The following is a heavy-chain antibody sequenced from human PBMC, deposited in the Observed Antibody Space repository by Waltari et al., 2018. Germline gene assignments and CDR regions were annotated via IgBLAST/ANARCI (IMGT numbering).Heavy chain of an antibody. CDR1: GFNFSNYF. CDR2: INNDGSIV. Sequence: DVQVVESGGGLVRPGGSLRLSCIGSGFNFSNYFIHWVRQAPGEGPVWVARINNDGSIVNYADSVKGRFSISRDNAKSTVYLQMNNLRGEDTALYHCLNYDFDSRGQGTLVTVSS. J-gene: IGHJ4*02. V-gene: IGHV3-74*01. CDR3: LNYDFDS. D-gene: IGHD1-7*01.